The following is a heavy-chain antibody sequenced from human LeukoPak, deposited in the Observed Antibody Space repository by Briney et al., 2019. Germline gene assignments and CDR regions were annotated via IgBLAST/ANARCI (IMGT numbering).Heavy chain of an antibody. D-gene: IGHD1-26*01. CDR1: GGSISSHY. J-gene: IGHJ6*03. V-gene: IGHV4-59*11. CDR2: IYYSGST. CDR3: AREVRSGSYYKRANYYYYMDV. Sequence: SETLSLTCTVSGGSISSHYWSWIRQPPGKGLEWIGYIYYSGSTNYNPSLKSRVTISVDTSKNQFSLKLSSVTAADTAVYYCAREVRSGSYYKRANYYYYMDVWGKGTTVTVSS.